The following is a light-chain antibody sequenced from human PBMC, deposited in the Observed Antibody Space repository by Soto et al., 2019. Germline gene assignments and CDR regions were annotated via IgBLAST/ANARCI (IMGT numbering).Light chain of an antibody. J-gene: IGKJ4*01. CDR2: GVY. CDR1: QSVSTN. Sequence: VMTQSPATLSVSPGERAALSCRASQSVSTNLAWYQQKPGQAPRLVIYGVYSRAAGIQDRFSVSGSGTDFTLTISRLEPEDFAVYYCQQFSSYPLTVGGGTKVDIK. CDR3: QQFSSYPLT. V-gene: IGKV3-20*01.